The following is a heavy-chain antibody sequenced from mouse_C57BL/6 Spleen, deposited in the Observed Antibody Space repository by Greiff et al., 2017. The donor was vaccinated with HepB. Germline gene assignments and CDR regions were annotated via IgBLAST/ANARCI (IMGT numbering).Heavy chain of an antibody. J-gene: IGHJ1*03. Sequence: VQLQQSGTVLARPGASVKMSCKTSGYTFTSYWMHWVKQRPGQGLEWIGAIYPGNSDTSYNQKFKGKAKLTAVTSASTAYMELSSLTNEDSAVYYCTISPLHSHGYCDVWGTGTTVTVSS. CDR2: IYPGNSDT. CDR1: GYTFTSYW. D-gene: IGHD2-12*01. CDR3: TISPLHSHGYCDV. V-gene: IGHV1-5*01.